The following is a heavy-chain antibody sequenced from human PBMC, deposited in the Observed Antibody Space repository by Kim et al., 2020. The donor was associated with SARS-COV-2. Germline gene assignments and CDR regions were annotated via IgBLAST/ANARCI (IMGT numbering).Heavy chain of an antibody. Sequence: NSHPTLKGRVTISVDTSKNQFSLKVTSVTAADTAVYYCARYSSSWNYFDYWGQGTLVTVSS. V-gene: IGHV4-59*01. D-gene: IGHD6-13*01. J-gene: IGHJ4*02. CDR3: ARYSSSWNYFDY.